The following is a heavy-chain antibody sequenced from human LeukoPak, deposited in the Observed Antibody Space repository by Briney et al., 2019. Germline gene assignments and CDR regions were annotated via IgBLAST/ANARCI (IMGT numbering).Heavy chain of an antibody. V-gene: IGHV3-15*07. CDR2: IKSKIDGGTA. D-gene: IGHD2-15*01. CDR3: STSASY. CDR1: GFTISSHG. J-gene: IGHJ4*02. Sequence: PGGSLRLSCEVSGFTISSHGMHWVRQAPGKGLEWVGRIKSKIDGGTADYAAPVKGRFTISRDDSKNTLYLQMNSLKTEDTAMYYCSTSASYWGQGTLVTVSS.